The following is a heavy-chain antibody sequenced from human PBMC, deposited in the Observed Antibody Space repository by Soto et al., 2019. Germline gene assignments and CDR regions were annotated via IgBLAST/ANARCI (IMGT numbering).Heavy chain of an antibody. CDR2: ISYDGSNT. CDR3: AKEPLATYSGSPDFDY. V-gene: IGHV3-30*18. D-gene: IGHD1-26*01. CDR1: GFTFSSSG. Sequence: QVQLVESGGGVVQPGRSLRLSCAASGFTFSSSGMHWVRQAPGKGLEWVAVISYDGSNTFHADSVKGRFTISRDNSKNTLYLQMNSLRAEDTAVYYCAKEPLATYSGSPDFDYWGQGTLVTVSS. J-gene: IGHJ4*02.